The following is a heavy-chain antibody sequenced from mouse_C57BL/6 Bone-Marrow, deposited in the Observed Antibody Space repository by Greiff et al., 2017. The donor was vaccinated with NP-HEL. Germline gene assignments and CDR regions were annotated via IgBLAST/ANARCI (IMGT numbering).Heavy chain of an antibody. V-gene: IGHV1-62-2*01. CDR3: ARHEASDYYGSWYFDV. CDR2: FYPGSGSI. D-gene: IGHD1-1*01. Sequence: VKLVESGAELVKPGASVKLSCKASGYTFTEYTIHWVKQRSGQGLEWIWWFYPGSGSIKYNEKFKDKATLTADKSSSTVYMELSRLTSEDSAVYFCARHEASDYYGSWYFDVWGTGTTVTVSS. CDR1: GYTFTEYT. J-gene: IGHJ1*03.